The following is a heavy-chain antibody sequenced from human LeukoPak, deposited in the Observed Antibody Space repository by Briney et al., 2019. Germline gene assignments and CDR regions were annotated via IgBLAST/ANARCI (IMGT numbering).Heavy chain of an antibody. CDR2: TYRAGST. Sequence: GGSLRLSCAASGFTVSNSYMSWVPQAPGKGLEWVSVTYRAGSTYYADSVKGRFTISRDNSKNTLSLQLNSLRVEDTAIYYCARRGYSFGTFDYWGQGTLVTVSS. V-gene: IGHV3-53*01. CDR3: ARRGYSFGTFDY. D-gene: IGHD5-18*01. CDR1: GFTVSNSY. J-gene: IGHJ4*02.